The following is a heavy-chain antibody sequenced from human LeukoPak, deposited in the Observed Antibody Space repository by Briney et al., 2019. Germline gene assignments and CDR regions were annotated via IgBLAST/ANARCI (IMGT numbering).Heavy chain of an antibody. V-gene: IGHV3-66*02. CDR1: GFTVSSNY. Sequence: GGSLRLSCAASGFTVSSNYMSWVRQAPGKGLEWVSVIYSGGSTYYADSVKGRFTISRDNSKNTLYLQMNSLRAEDTAVYHCARVFTWNYEDFDYWGQGTLVTVSS. CDR2: IYSGGST. J-gene: IGHJ4*02. CDR3: ARVFTWNYEDFDY. D-gene: IGHD1-7*01.